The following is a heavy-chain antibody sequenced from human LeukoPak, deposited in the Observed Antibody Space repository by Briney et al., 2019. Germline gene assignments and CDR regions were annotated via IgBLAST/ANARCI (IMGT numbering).Heavy chain of an antibody. CDR2: IIPLLEVT. CDR3: ASVSVGGTSLNFDY. Sequence: GASVKVSCKASGGTFSSYAINWVRQVPGQGPEWMGRIIPLLEVTTYAQKFQGRVTITAGRYTSTAYMELTSLRSDDTAVYYCASVSVGGTSLNFDYWGQGTLVTVSS. CDR1: GGTFSSYA. J-gene: IGHJ4*02. V-gene: IGHV1-69*04. D-gene: IGHD2-2*01.